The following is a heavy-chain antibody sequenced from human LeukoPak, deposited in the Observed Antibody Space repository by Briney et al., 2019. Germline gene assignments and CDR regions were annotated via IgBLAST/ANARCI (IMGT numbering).Heavy chain of an antibody. CDR3: AREKRIMITFGGVAGDAFDI. CDR2: IYSGGST. V-gene: IGHV3-66*01. D-gene: IGHD3-16*01. Sequence: GGSLRLSCAASGFTVSSNYMSWVRQAPGKGLEWVSVIYSGGSTYYADSVKGRFTISRDNSKNTLYLQMNSLRAEDTAVYYCAREKRIMITFGGVAGDAFDIWGQGTMVTVSS. CDR1: GFTVSSNY. J-gene: IGHJ3*02.